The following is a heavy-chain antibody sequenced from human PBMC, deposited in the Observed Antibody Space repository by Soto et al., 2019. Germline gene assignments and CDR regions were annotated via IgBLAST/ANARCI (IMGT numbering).Heavy chain of an antibody. Sequence: GESLKISCKGSGYSFTSYWIGWVRQMPGKGLEWMGIIHPGDSDTRYSPSFQGQVTISADKSISTAYLQWSSLKASDTAMYYCARLAGYYDSSDNYYYYGMDVWGQGTTVTVSS. CDR3: ARLAGYYDSSDNYYYYGMDV. V-gene: IGHV5-51*01. CDR2: IHPGDSDT. D-gene: IGHD3-22*01. CDR1: GYSFTSYW. J-gene: IGHJ6*02.